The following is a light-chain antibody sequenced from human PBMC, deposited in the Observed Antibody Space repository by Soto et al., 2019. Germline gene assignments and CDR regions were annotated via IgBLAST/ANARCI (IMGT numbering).Light chain of an antibody. Sequence: DIVLTQSPGTPSLSPGERAALSCRASQSVSSSYLAWYQQKPGQAPRLLIYGASNRATDIPDRFSGSGSGTDFTLTISRLEPEDFAVYYCQQHDSSPLTFGGGTKVDIK. CDR1: QSVSSSY. V-gene: IGKV3-20*01. CDR2: GAS. CDR3: QQHDSSPLT. J-gene: IGKJ4*01.